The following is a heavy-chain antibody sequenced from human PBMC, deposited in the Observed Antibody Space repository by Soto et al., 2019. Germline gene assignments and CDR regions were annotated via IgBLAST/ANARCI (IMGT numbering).Heavy chain of an antibody. V-gene: IGHV3-23*01. CDR1: GFTFSSYA. J-gene: IGHJ6*02. CDR3: AKDTDSGSGSYDPYYYGMDV. D-gene: IGHD3-10*01. CDR2: ISGTGGST. Sequence: GGSLRLSCAASGFTFSSYAMSWVRQAPGKGLEWVSAISGTGGSTYYADSVKGRFTISRDNSKNTLYLQMNSLRAEDTAVYYCAKDTDSGSGSYDPYYYGMDVWGQGTTVTVSS.